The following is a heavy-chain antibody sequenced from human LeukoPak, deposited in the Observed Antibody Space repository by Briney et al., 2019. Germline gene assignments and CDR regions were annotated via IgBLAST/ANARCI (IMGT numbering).Heavy chain of an antibody. CDR1: GGSISSYY. J-gene: IGHJ3*02. CDR3: ARANYYDTSGYSRGAFDI. D-gene: IGHD3-22*01. V-gene: IGHV4-39*01. Sequence: SETLSLTCTVSGGSISSYYWSWIRQPPGKGLEWIGSIYYSGNTYYNASLKSQVSISIDTSKNQFSLKLSSVTAADTAVYYCARANYYDTSGYSRGAFDIWGQGTMVTVSS. CDR2: IYYSGNT.